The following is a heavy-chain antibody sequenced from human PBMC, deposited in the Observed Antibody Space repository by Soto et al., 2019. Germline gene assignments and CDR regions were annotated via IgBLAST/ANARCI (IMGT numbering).Heavy chain of an antibody. J-gene: IGHJ6*02. CDR1: GYTFTSYG. CDR3: ARGDCGGDCYYYYYYGMDV. Sequence: AASVKVSCKASGYTFTSYGISWVRQAPGQGLEWMGWISAYNGNTNYAQKLQGRVTMTTDTSTSTAYMELRSLRSDDTAVYYCARGDCGGDCYYYYYYGMDVWGQGTTVTVSS. D-gene: IGHD2-21*02. V-gene: IGHV1-18*01. CDR2: ISAYNGNT.